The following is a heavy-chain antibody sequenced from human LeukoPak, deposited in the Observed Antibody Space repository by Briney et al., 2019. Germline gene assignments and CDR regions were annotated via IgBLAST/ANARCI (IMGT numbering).Heavy chain of an antibody. CDR3: VTGESRVAAV. Sequence: PSETLSLTCTVSGGSISSSGYYWGWIRQPPGKGLEWIGSIYYSGTTYYNPSLKSRVSISADTSKNHFSLKLSSVTAADTAVYYCVTGESRVAAVWGQGTLVTVSS. V-gene: IGHV4-39*07. CDR1: GGSISSSGYY. CDR2: IYYSGTT. D-gene: IGHD3-3*01. J-gene: IGHJ4*02.